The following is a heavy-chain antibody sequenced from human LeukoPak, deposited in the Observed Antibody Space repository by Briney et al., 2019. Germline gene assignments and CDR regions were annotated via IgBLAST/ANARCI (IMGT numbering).Heavy chain of an antibody. J-gene: IGHJ5*02. Sequence: SETLSLTCDVSGYSISNGYYWGWIRQPPGKGLEWIGSISHSGSTYYNPSLKSRVTVSADKSKNQFSLKLSSVTAADTAVYYCVRDQGQRDNWFDHWGQGTLVIVSS. CDR1: GYSISNGYY. V-gene: IGHV4-38-2*02. CDR3: VRDQGQRDNWFDH. CDR2: ISHSGST.